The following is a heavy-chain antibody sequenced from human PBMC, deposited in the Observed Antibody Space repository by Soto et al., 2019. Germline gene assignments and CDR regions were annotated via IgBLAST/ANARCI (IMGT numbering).Heavy chain of an antibody. D-gene: IGHD2-15*01. CDR3: AKDIGGGGGSGGSYYFDY. J-gene: IGHJ4*02. Sequence: EVQLVESGGGLVQPGRSLRLSCAASGFTFDDYAMHWVRQAPGKGLEWVSGISWNSGSIGYADSVKGRFTISRDNANNSLYLQMNRLRAEDTALYYCAKDIGGGGGSGGSYYFDYWGQGTLVTVSS. CDR2: ISWNSGSI. CDR1: GFTFDDYA. V-gene: IGHV3-9*01.